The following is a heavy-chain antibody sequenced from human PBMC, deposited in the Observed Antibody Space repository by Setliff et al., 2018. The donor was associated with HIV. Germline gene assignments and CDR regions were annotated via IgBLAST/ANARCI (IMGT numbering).Heavy chain of an antibody. CDR1: GGSISSSSHY. Sequence: PSETLSLTCTVSGGSISSSSHYWGWIRQPPGKGLEWVGSIYYSGSTYYNPSLKSRVTISLDTSKNQSSLKLSSVTAADTAVYYCARVRLTMIMMVDYFDQWGQGTLVTVSS. CDR3: ARVRLTMIMMVDYFDQ. J-gene: IGHJ4*02. CDR2: IYYSGST. D-gene: IGHD3-22*01. V-gene: IGHV4-39*01.